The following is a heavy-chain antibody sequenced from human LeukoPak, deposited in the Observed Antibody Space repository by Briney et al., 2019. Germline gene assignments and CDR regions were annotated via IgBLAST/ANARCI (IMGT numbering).Heavy chain of an antibody. Sequence: ASVKVSCKASGGTFSSSVMSWVRQAPGQGLEWMGRIIPILGIANYAQKFQGRVTITADKSTSTAYMELSSLRSEDTAVYYCARGLYYYDSSGYYGYFDYWGQGTLVTVSS. V-gene: IGHV1-69*04. CDR2: IIPILGIA. J-gene: IGHJ4*02. D-gene: IGHD3-22*01. CDR3: ARGLYYYDSSGYYGYFDY. CDR1: GGTFSSSV.